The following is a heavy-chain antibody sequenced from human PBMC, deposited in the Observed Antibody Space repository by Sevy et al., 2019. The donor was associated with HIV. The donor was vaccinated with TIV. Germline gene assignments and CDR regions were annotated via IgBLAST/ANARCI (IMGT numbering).Heavy chain of an antibody. J-gene: IGHJ4*01. V-gene: IGHV3-30-3*01. CDR2: ISYEGTET. CDR3: ARDGGYSIKWYPLY. Sequence: GGSLRLSCAASGFAFSSHAMHGVGRAPAKGLEWVPVISYEGTETFYAASVEGRFTISRDNSMNMLSLQINSLRPEDTAVYYCARDGGYSIKWYPLYWGHGTLVTVSS. CDR1: GFAFSSHA. D-gene: IGHD6-13*01.